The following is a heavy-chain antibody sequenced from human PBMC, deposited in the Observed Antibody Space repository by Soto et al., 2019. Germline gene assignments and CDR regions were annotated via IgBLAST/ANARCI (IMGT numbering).Heavy chain of an antibody. Sequence: QVQLLESGPGLVKPSQTLSLTCSVSGDSISNLDYFWAWIRQPPGQALEYIGYIYKSATTYYNPSFESRVAMSVDTSKSQFSVNVTSVTAADTAVYFCARGRYCLTGRCFPNWFDSWGQGALVTVSS. CDR3: ARGRYCLTGRCFPNWFDS. J-gene: IGHJ5*01. CDR1: GDSISNLDYF. D-gene: IGHD7-27*01. V-gene: IGHV4-30-4*01. CDR2: IYKSATT.